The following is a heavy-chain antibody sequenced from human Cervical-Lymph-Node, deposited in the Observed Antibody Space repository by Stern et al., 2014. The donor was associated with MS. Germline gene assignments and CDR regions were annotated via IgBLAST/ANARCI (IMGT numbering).Heavy chain of an antibody. Sequence: EVQLVEPGGGLVQPGGSLRLSCVASGFTFSDYAMYWVRQAPGKGLEHISSISSNGGSTYYANSVRGRFTISRDKSKNTLYLQMGSLRAEDMALYYCARGTTMVSFYYGMDVWGQGTTVIVSS. V-gene: IGHV3-64*01. CDR3: ARGTTMVSFYYGMDV. J-gene: IGHJ6*02. CDR1: GFTFSDYA. CDR2: ISSNGGST. D-gene: IGHD5-18*01.